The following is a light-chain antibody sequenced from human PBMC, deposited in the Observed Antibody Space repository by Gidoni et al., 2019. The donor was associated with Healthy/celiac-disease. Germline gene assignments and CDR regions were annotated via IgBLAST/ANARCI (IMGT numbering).Light chain of an antibody. V-gene: IGLV1-44*01. CDR3: AAWDDSLNGRV. CDR2: SNN. CDR1: SSNIGSNT. J-gene: IGLJ3*02. Sequence: QSVLTPPPSASGPPGQRVTISCSGSSSNIGSNTVNWYQQLPGTAPKLLIYSNNQRPSGVPDRFSGSKSGTSASLAISGLQSEDEADYYCAAWDDSLNGRVFGGGTKLTVL.